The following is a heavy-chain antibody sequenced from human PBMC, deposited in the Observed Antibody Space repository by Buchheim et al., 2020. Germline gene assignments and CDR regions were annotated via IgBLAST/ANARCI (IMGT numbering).Heavy chain of an antibody. Sequence: EVQLVESGGGLVQPGGSLILSCAASGFTFSSYWMHWVRQAPGKGLVWVSRINSDGSSTIYADSVKGRLTLSRDNGENTLYLQMNSLRAEDTAVYYCVRVQWVGASTRFDYWGQGTL. CDR2: INSDGSST. CDR3: VRVQWVGASTRFDY. V-gene: IGHV3-74*01. D-gene: IGHD1-26*01. J-gene: IGHJ4*02. CDR1: GFTFSSYW.